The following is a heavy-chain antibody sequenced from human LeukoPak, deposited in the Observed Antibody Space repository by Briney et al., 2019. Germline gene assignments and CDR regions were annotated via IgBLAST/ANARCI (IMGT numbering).Heavy chain of an antibody. CDR2: IDWDDDK. V-gene: IGHV2-70*11. CDR3: ARMARSIVGRPEAFDV. D-gene: IGHD6-6*01. J-gene: IGHJ3*01. Sequence: SGPALVKPTETLXLTCTFSGFSLSTRGMCVNWIRQPPGKALEWLARIDWDDDKYHSTSLRTRLTISKDTSKNQVMLTMTNMDPVDTATYYCARMARSIVGRPEAFDVWGQGTMVTVSS. CDR1: GFSLSTRGMC.